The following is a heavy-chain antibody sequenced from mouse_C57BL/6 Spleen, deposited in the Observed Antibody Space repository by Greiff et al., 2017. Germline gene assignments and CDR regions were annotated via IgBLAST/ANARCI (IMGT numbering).Heavy chain of an antibody. Sequence: QVQLQQSGPELVKPGASVKISCKASGYTFTDYYINWVKQRPGQGLEWIGWIFPGSGSTYYNEKFKGKATLTVDKSSSTAYMLLSSLTSDDSAVYFCAVTTVVGYAMDYWGQGTSVTVSS. CDR3: AVTTVVGYAMDY. J-gene: IGHJ4*01. CDR1: GYTFTDYY. CDR2: IFPGSGST. D-gene: IGHD1-1*01. V-gene: IGHV1-75*01.